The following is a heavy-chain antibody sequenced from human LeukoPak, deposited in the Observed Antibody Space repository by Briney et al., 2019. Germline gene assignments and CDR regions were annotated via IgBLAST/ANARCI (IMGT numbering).Heavy chain of an antibody. V-gene: IGHV4-39*01. Sequence: PSETPSPPCTVSCGSLSSSRYYWGGGPPPPRKGAGGVVGIYYTGSTYYNPSLKSRVTMSVDTSKSQFSLKLSSVTAADTAVYYCARSYCSGGSCYRGRFDFWGQGTLVTVFS. CDR1: CGSLSSSRYY. CDR2: IYYTGST. D-gene: IGHD2-15*01. J-gene: IGHJ4*02. CDR3: ARSYCSGGSCYRGRFDF.